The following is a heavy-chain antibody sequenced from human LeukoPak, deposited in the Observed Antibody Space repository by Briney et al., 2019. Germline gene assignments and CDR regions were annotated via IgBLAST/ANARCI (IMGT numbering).Heavy chain of an antibody. CDR3: ARDTSGYYGRYEH. V-gene: IGHV4-59*01. CDR2: ISYAGTT. J-gene: IGHJ4*02. D-gene: IGHD3-3*01. Sequence: SETLSLTCDVSGASIRNKFWSWLRHPPGKALEWIGYISYAGTTNYNPSLRSRVTISVDTSKNQLSLKLTSMTAADTAVYYCARDTSGYYGRYEHWGQGTLVTVSS. CDR1: GASIRNKF.